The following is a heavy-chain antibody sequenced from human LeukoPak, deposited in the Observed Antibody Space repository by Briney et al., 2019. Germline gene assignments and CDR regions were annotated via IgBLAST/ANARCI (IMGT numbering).Heavy chain of an antibody. V-gene: IGHV1-69*13. D-gene: IGHD3-3*01. Sequence: SVKVSCQASGGTFSSYAISWVRQAPGQGLEWMGGIIPIFGTANYAQKFQGRVTITADESTSTAYMELSSLRSEDTAVYYCARHDDFWNGPFDYWGQGTLVTVSS. CDR2: IIPIFGTA. CDR3: ARHDDFWNGPFDY. CDR1: GGTFSSYA. J-gene: IGHJ4*02.